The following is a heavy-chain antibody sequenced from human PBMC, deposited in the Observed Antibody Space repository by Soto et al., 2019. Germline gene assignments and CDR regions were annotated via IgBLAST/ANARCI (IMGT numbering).Heavy chain of an antibody. CDR3: ARVPSPPYYYDSSGYSDY. D-gene: IGHD3-22*01. CDR1: GGTFSSYA. J-gene: IGHJ4*02. CDR2: IIPIFGTA. Sequence: SVKVSCKASGGTFSSYAISWVRQAPGQGLEWMGGIIPIFGTANYAQKFQGRVTITADESTSTAYMELSSLRSEDTAVYYCARVPSPPYYYDSSGYSDYWGQGTLVTVSS. V-gene: IGHV1-69*13.